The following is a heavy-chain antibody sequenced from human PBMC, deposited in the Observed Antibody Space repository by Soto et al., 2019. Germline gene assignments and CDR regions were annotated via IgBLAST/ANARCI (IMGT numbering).Heavy chain of an antibody. J-gene: IGHJ6*02. Sequence: ASVKVSCKASGYTFTSYGISWVRQAPGQGLEWMGWISAYNGNTNYAQKLQGRVTMTTDTSTSTAYMELRSLRSDDTAVYYCAREGVGELSHYYGMDVWGQGTTVTISS. CDR2: ISAYNGNT. D-gene: IGHD3-10*01. CDR3: AREGVGELSHYYGMDV. V-gene: IGHV1-18*01. CDR1: GYTFTSYG.